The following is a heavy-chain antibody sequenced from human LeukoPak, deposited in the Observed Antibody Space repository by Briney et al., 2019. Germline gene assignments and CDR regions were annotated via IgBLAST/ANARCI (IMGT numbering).Heavy chain of an antibody. CDR3: ARVPFSYNYDSSGYSAIDY. J-gene: IGHJ4*02. V-gene: IGHV4-39*07. Sequence: PSETLSLTCTVSGGSISSSSYYWGWIRQPPGKGLEWIGSIYYSGSTYYNPSLKSRVTIAVDTSKNQFSLKLSSVTAADTAMYYCARVPFSYNYDSSGYSAIDYWGQGTLVTVSS. CDR2: IYYSGST. CDR1: GGSISSSSYY. D-gene: IGHD3-22*01.